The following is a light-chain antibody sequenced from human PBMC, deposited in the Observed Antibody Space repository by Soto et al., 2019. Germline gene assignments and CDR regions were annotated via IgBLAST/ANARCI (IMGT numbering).Light chain of an antibody. Sequence: EIVLTQSPATLSLSPGERATLSCRASESVNSGYLAWFQQKPGRAPRLLIFGTSGRATGIPDRFSGNGSRTDFTLTISSLEPEDSAVYYCQQRNVWPPVTFGQGTRLEIK. CDR1: ESVNSGY. J-gene: IGKJ5*01. CDR3: QQRNVWPPVT. V-gene: IGKV3D-20*02. CDR2: GTS.